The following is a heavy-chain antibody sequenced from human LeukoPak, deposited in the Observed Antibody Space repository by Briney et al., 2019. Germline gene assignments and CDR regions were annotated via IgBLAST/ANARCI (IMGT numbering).Heavy chain of an antibody. CDR2: ISSSSSYI. Sequence: GGSLKLSCAASGFTFSSYSMNWVRQAPGKGLEWVSSISSSSSYIYYADSVKGRFTISRDNAKNSLYLQMNSLRAEDTAVYYCARGRDGYSFDYWGQGTLVTVSS. J-gene: IGHJ4*02. CDR3: ARGRDGYSFDY. CDR1: GFTFSSYS. D-gene: IGHD5-24*01. V-gene: IGHV3-21*01.